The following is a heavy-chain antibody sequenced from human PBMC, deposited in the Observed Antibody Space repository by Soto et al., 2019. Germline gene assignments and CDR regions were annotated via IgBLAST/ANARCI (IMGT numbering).Heavy chain of an antibody. CDR1: GFTFSSYW. Sequence: EVQLVESGGGLVHPGGSLRLSCAASGFTFSSYWMSWVRQAPGKGLEWVANIKQDGSEKYYVDSVKGRFTISRDNAKNSLYLQMNSLRAEDTAVYYCARFPNDYILGSYRYNDYWGQGTLVTVSS. D-gene: IGHD3-16*02. J-gene: IGHJ4*02. CDR2: IKQDGSEK. CDR3: ARFPNDYILGSYRYNDY. V-gene: IGHV3-7*01.